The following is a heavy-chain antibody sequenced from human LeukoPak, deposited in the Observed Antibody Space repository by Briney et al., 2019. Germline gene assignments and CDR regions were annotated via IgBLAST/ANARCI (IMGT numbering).Heavy chain of an antibody. Sequence: SGTLSLTCAVYGGSFSGYYWSWIRQPPGKGLEWIGEINHSGSTNYNPSLKSRVTISVDTSKNQFSLKLSSVTAADTAVYYCARHTVTTYLGIKDYWGQGTLVTVSS. CDR2: INHSGST. CDR3: ARHTVTTYLGIKDY. V-gene: IGHV4-34*01. CDR1: GGSFSGYY. D-gene: IGHD4-17*01. J-gene: IGHJ4*02.